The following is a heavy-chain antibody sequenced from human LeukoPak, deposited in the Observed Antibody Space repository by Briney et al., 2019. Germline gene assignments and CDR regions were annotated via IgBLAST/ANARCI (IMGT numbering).Heavy chain of an antibody. CDR2: INHSGST. V-gene: IGHV4-34*01. D-gene: IGHD3-10*01. Sequence: SETLSLTCAVYGGSFSGYYWSWIRQPPGKGLEWIGEINHSGSTNYNPSLKSRVTMSVDTSKNQFSLKLSSVTAADTAVYYCARENLWFGELLFDPWGQGTLVTVSS. J-gene: IGHJ5*02. CDR1: GGSFSGYY. CDR3: ARENLWFGELLFDP.